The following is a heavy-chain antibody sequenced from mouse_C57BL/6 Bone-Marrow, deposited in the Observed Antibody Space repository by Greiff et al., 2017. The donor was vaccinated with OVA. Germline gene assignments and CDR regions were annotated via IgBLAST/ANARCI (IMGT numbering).Heavy chain of an antibody. Sequence: QVQLQQPGAGLVRPGSSVKLSCKASGYNFTSYWMHWVKKRPIQGLEWIGNIDPSDSETHYNQKFKDKATLTVDNSTTTDYMQLSSLTSEDSAVYYCTRYPSDSNYYAMGYWGQGTAVTVSS. D-gene: IGHD2-5*01. CDR3: TRYPSDSNYYAMGY. V-gene: IGHV1-52*01. CDR2: IDPSDSET. CDR1: GYNFTSYW. J-gene: IGHJ4*01.